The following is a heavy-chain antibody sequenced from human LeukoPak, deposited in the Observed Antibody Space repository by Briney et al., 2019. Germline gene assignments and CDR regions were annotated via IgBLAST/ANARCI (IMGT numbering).Heavy chain of an antibody. Sequence: HPGGSLRLSCAASGFTFSNHGMTWVRQAPGKGLEWVSGISPSGDITYYADSVKGRFTISRDNSKNTLYLQMNSLRAEDTAVYYCAKDLWYYGSGSYYTGFDYWGQGTLVTVSS. D-gene: IGHD3-10*01. CDR1: GFTFSNHG. V-gene: IGHV3-23*01. J-gene: IGHJ4*02. CDR2: ISPSGDIT. CDR3: AKDLWYYGSGSYYTGFDY.